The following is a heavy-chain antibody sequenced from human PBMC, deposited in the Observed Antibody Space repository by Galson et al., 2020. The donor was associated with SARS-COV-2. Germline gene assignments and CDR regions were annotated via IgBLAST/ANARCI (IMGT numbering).Heavy chain of an antibody. D-gene: IGHD3-9*01. Sequence: GGSLRLSCAASGFTFKNYAMSWVRQAPGRGLEWVSAISRDAFKAFYADSVKGRFTISRDNSKNTLFLQMNNVRVDDAAVYYCAKDGAAFELNYNILTGYYFYFDSWGQGARVTVSS. CDR2: ISRDAFKA. V-gene: IGHV3-23*01. J-gene: IGHJ4*02. CDR1: GFTFKNYA. CDR3: AKDGAAFELNYNILTGYYFYFDS.